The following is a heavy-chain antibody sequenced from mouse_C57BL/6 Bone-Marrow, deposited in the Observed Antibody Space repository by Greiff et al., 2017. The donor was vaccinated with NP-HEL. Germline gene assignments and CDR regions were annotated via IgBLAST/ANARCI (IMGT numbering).Heavy chain of an antibody. CDR1: GFTFSDYG. CDR2: ISSGSSTI. CDR3: ARPYYDYDVRAMDY. D-gene: IGHD2-4*01. V-gene: IGHV5-17*01. J-gene: IGHJ4*01. Sequence: EVQGVESGGGLVKPGGSLKLSCAASGFTFSDYGMHWVRQAPEKGLEWVAYISSGSSTIYYADTVKGRFTISRDNAKNTLFLQMTSLRSEDTAMYYCARPYYDYDVRAMDYWGQGTSVTVSS.